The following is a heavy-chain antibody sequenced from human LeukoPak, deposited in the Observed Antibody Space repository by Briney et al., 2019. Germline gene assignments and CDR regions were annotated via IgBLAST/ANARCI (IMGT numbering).Heavy chain of an antibody. CDR3: ARRGYCSSTSCYRGAFDI. CDR1: GGSFSGYY. CDR2: INHSGST. V-gene: IGHV4-34*01. Sequence: SETLSLTCAVYGGSFSGYYWSWIRQPPGKGLEWIGEINHSGSTNYNPSLKSRVTISVDTSKNQFSLKLSSVTAADTAVYYCARRGYCSSTSCYRGAFDIWGQGTMVTVSS. J-gene: IGHJ3*02. D-gene: IGHD2-2*02.